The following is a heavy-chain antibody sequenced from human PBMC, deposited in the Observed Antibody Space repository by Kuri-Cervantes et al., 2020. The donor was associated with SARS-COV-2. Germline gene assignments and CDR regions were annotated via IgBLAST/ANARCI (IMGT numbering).Heavy chain of an antibody. CDR1: GFPLNDYY. CDR3: ARDLRMGKSLDY. D-gene: IGHD3-16*01. J-gene: IGHJ4*02. CDR2: IRPSGGSK. Sequence: LSLTCAASGFPLNDYYFTWIRQAPGKGLEWVSSIRPSGGSKFYADSVKGRFTISRDDAKSSVYLQMNSLRGEDTAVYYCARDLRMGKSLDYWGQGTLVTVSS. V-gene: IGHV3-11*04.